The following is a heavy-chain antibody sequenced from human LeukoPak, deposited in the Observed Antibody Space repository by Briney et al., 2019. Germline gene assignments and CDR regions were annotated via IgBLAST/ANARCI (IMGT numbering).Heavy chain of an antibody. CDR2: IYYSGST. D-gene: IGHD6-13*01. Sequence: SETLSLTCTVSGGPISSYYWSWIRQPPGKGLEWIGYIYYSGSTNYNPSLKSRVTISVDTSKNQFSLKLSSVTAADTAVYYCARGNSSSWYSDIYYYYYYGMDVWGQGTTVTVSS. J-gene: IGHJ6*02. V-gene: IGHV4-59*01. CDR1: GGPISSYY. CDR3: ARGNSSSWYSDIYYYYYYGMDV.